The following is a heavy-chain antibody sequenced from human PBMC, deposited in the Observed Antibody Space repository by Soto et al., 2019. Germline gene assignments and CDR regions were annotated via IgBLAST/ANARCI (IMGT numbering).Heavy chain of an antibody. CDR1: GFTFSSYD. D-gene: IGHD2-21*02. Sequence: EVQLVESGGGLVQPGGSLRLSCAASGFTFSSYDMHWVRQATGKGLEWVSAIGTAGDTYYPGSVKGRFTISRENAKNSLYLQMNSLRAEDTAVYYCAREGGGNSPGGIDYWGQGTLVTVSS. V-gene: IGHV3-13*01. CDR3: AREGGGNSPGGIDY. J-gene: IGHJ4*02. CDR2: IGTAGDT.